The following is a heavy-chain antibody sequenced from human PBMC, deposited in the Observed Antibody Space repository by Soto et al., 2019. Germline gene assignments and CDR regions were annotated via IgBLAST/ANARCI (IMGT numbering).Heavy chain of an antibody. CDR3: ARAPPFYDYYYMDV. CDR2: IYYSGST. Sequence: SDTLSLTCTVSGGSISSYYWSWIRQPPGKGLEWIGYIYYSGSTNYNPSLKSRVTISVDTSKNQFSLKLSSVTAADTAVYYCARAPPFYDYYYMDVWGKGTTVTVSS. D-gene: IGHD3-3*01. V-gene: IGHV4-59*01. J-gene: IGHJ6*03. CDR1: GGSISSYY.